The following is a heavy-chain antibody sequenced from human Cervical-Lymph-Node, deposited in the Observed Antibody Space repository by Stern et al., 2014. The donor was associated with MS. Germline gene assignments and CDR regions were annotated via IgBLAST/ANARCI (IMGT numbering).Heavy chain of an antibody. J-gene: IGHJ4*02. V-gene: IGHV1-8*01. Sequence: QVQLGQSGTEVKKPGASVKVSCKASGYTFNSYDVHCVRQAAGQGLEWMGWMNPDSGNTVYAQNFQGRVTMTRDTSITTAYMELNSLRFDDTAVYFCATEGFDYWGQGTLVTVSS. CDR1: GYTFNSYD. CDR3: ATEGFDY. CDR2: MNPDSGNT.